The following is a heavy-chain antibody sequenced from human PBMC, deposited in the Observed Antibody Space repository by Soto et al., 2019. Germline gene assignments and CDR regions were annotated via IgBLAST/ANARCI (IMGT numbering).Heavy chain of an antibody. CDR3: KKGGGGYDHGFAT. CDR1: GGSFSSYT. V-gene: IGHV1-69*01. D-gene: IGHD5-12*01. J-gene: IGHJ5*02. CDR2: IIPLFDTT. Sequence: QVQLVQSGAEVKKPGSSVKVSCKASGGSFSSYTISWVRQAPGQGLEWMGGIIPLFDTTNYAQKFQGRVTSTEYESPRTDYLELSSLTSEDPAVFYCKKGGGGYDHGFATCGQGTLVSVSS.